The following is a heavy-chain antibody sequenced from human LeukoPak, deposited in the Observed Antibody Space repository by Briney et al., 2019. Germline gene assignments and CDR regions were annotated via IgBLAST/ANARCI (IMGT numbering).Heavy chain of an antibody. CDR1: GYTFTGYY. V-gene: IGHV1-2*02. Sequence: ASVKVSCKASGYTFTGYYMHWVRQAPGQGLEWMGWINPNSGGTNYAQKFQGRVTMTRDTSISTAYMELSRLRSDDTAVYYCAXXXXXXXSGYHGENYFDYWGQGTLVTVSS. J-gene: IGHJ4*02. CDR3: AXXXXXXXSGYHGENYFDY. D-gene: IGHD3-22*01. CDR2: INPNSGGT.